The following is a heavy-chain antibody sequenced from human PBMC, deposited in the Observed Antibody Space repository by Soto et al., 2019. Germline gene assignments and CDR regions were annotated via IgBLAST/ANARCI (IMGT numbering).Heavy chain of an antibody. V-gene: IGHV3-7*01. Sequence: GGSLRLSCAASGFTFSSYWMSWVRQAPGKGLEWVANIKQDGSEKYYVDSVKGRFTISRDNAKNSLYLQMNSLRAEDTAVYYCARDRYCSSVGGVFDYWGQGSLDPGSS. J-gene: IGHJ4*02. CDR3: ARDRYCSSVGGVFDY. CDR2: IKQDGSEK. CDR1: GFTFSSYW. D-gene: IGHD6-6*01.